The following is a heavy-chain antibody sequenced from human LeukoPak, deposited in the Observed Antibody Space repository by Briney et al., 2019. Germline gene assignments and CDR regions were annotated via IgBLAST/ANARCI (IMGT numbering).Heavy chain of an antibody. CDR2: ISSSGSTI. J-gene: IGHJ3*02. V-gene: IGHV3-48*03. D-gene: IGHD5-12*01. Sequence: GGSLRLSCAAAGFTFSSYEMNWVRQAPGKGLEWLSYISSSGSTIYYADSVKGRFTISRDNAKNSLYLQMNSLRAEDTAVYYCARSASEYSGYDFGGRPGYDAFDIWGQGTMVTVSS. CDR1: GFTFSSYE. CDR3: ARSASEYSGYDFGGRPGYDAFDI.